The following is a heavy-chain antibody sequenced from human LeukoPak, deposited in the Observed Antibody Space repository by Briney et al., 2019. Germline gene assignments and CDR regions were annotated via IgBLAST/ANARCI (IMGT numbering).Heavy chain of an antibody. CDR3: ATDGNTVNWFDP. J-gene: IGHJ5*02. V-gene: IGHV1-8*03. Sequence: ASVKVSCKASGYTFTNFDINWVRQATGQGLEWMGWMNPNTGNAGYAQKFQDRVTITWDASISTAYMDLSSLRSEDTAVYYCATDGNTVNWFDPWGQGTLVTVSS. D-gene: IGHD4-17*01. CDR2: MNPNTGNA. CDR1: GYTFTNFD.